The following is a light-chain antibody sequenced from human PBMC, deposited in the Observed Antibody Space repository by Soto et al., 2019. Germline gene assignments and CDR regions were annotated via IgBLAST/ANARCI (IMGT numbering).Light chain of an antibody. Sequence: IVLTQSPGALSLSPGERATLSCRASQTVYNVFLAWFQHKPGQSPRLLTYNIFTRAAGVPDRISASGSGTDFTLTISGLEPEDFAVYYCQQYGSSPRTFGQGTKVDIK. CDR3: QQYGSSPRT. J-gene: IGKJ1*01. CDR2: NIF. CDR1: QTVYNVF. V-gene: IGKV3-20*01.